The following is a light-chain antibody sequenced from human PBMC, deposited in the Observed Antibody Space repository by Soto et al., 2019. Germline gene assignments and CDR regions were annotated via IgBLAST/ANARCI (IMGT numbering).Light chain of an antibody. Sequence: DLQMTQSPSSLSASVGDRVTITCRASQSISSYLNWYQQKPGKAPKRMIYAASSLQSGVPSRFSGSGSGTDVTLTISSRQPEDFSTYYCQQSYSTPFTFRPGTKVDIK. J-gene: IGKJ3*01. CDR3: QQSYSTPFT. CDR1: QSISSY. CDR2: AAS. V-gene: IGKV1-39*01.